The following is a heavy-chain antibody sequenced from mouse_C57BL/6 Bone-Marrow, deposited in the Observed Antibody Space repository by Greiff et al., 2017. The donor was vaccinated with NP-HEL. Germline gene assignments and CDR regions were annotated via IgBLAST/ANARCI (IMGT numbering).Heavy chain of an antibody. D-gene: IGHD1-1*01. Sequence: EVHLVESEGGLVQPGSSMKLSCTASGFTFSDYYMAWVRQVPEKGLEWVANINYDGSSTYYLDSLKSRFIISRDNAKNILYLQMSSLNSEDTATYYCAREGYYYGSSRDFDVWGTGTTVTVSS. CDR1: GFTFSDYY. CDR2: INYDGSST. J-gene: IGHJ1*03. V-gene: IGHV5-16*01. CDR3: AREGYYYGSSRDFDV.